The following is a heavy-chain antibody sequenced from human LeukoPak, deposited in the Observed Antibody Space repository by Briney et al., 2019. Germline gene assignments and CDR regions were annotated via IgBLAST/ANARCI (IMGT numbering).Heavy chain of an antibody. CDR1: RGSITNY. CDR2: IYYSGST. V-gene: IGHV4-59*08. D-gene: IGHD3-22*01. Sequence: SETLSLTCTVSRGSITNYWSWIRQYLGKGLEWIGYIYYSGSTNYNPSLKSRVTISVDTSKNQFSLKLSSVTAADTAVYYCARHYYDSSGPAGPWGQGTLVTVSS. CDR3: ARHYYDSSGPAGP. J-gene: IGHJ5*02.